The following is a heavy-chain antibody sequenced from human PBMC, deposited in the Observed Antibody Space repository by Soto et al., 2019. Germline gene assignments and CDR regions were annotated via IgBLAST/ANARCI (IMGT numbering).Heavy chain of an antibody. CDR2: ISDSGATT. J-gene: IGHJ4*02. CDR1: GFPFGENA. V-gene: IGHV3-23*01. Sequence: GGSLRLSCAASGFPFGENAMSWVRQAPGKGLEWVSGISDSGATTYYADSVRGRFTISRDNSRNTLYLQMKSLRAEDSASYYCAKEDTSSGSLDYWGQGALVTVSS. CDR3: AKEDTSSGSLDY. D-gene: IGHD6-19*01.